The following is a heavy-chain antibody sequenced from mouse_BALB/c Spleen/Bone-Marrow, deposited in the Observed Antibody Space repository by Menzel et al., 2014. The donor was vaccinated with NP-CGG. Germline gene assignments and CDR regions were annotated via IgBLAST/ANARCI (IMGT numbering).Heavy chain of an antibody. J-gene: IGHJ3*01. V-gene: IGHV1-52*01. CDR3: ASPSDGNPFAY. Sequence: QVQLQQSGPQLVRPGASVKISCKASGYSFTSYWMHWVKQRPGQGLEWIGMIDPSDSETRLNQKFKDKATLTVDKSSSTAHMQLSSPISEDSAVYYCASPSDGNPFAYWGQGTLVTVSA. CDR2: IDPSDSET. D-gene: IGHD2-1*01. CDR1: GYSFTSYW.